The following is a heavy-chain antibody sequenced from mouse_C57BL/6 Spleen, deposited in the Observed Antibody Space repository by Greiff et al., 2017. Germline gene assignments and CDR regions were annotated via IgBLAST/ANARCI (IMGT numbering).Heavy chain of an antibody. D-gene: IGHD3-3*01. CDR1: GFTFSSYA. CDR2: ISDGGSYT. V-gene: IGHV5-4*01. Sequence: EVKLMESGGGLVKPGGSLKLSCAASGFTFSSYAMSWVRQTPEKRLEWVATISDGGSYTYYPDNVKGRFTISRDNAKNKLYLQMSHLKSEDTAMYYCARDRAPRPFYAMDYWGQGTSVTVSS. CDR3: ARDRAPRPFYAMDY. J-gene: IGHJ4*01.